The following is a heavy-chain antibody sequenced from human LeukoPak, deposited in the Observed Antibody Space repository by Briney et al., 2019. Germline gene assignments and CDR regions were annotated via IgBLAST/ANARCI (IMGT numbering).Heavy chain of an antibody. Sequence: GGSLRLSCAASGFTFSSYAMSWIRQAPGKGLEWVSAISGSGGSTYYADSVKGRFTISRDNSKNTLYLQMNSLRAEDTAVYYCAREVNSGSYYYFDYWGQGTLVTVSS. CDR1: GFTFSSYA. D-gene: IGHD1-26*01. J-gene: IGHJ4*02. CDR2: ISGSGGST. V-gene: IGHV3-23*01. CDR3: AREVNSGSYYYFDY.